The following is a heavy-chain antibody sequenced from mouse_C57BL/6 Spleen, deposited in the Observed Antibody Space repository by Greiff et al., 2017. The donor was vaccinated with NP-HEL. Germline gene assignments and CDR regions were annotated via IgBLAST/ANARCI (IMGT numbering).Heavy chain of an antibody. CDR3: ARTDIYYGNYVGWYFDV. J-gene: IGHJ1*03. Sequence: VQLQESGAELARPGASVKLSCKASGYTFTSYGISWVKQRTGQGLEWIGEIYPRSGNTYYNEKFKGKATLTADKSSSTAYMELRSLTSEDSAVYFCARTDIYYGNYVGWYFDVWGTGTTVTVSS. D-gene: IGHD2-1*01. CDR2: IYPRSGNT. CDR1: GYTFTSYG. V-gene: IGHV1-81*01.